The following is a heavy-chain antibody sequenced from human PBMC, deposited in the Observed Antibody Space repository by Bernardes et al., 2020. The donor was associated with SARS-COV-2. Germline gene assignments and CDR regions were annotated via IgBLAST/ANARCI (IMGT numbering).Heavy chain of an antibody. J-gene: IGHJ3*02. V-gene: IGHV3-33*01. D-gene: IGHD3-22*01. CDR3: ARAPDYYDSWAFDI. CDR2: IWYDGSNK. CDR1: GFTFSSYG. Sequence: GGSLRLSCAASGFTFSSYGMHWVRQAPGKGLEWVAVIWYDGSNKYYADSVKGRFTISRDNSKNTLYLQMNSLRAEDTAVYYCARAPDYYDSWAFDIWGQGTMVTVSS.